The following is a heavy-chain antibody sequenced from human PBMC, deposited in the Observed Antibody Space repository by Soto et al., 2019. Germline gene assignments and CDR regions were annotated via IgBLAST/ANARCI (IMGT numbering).Heavy chain of an antibody. D-gene: IGHD1-26*01. CDR2: IYYSGST. V-gene: IGHV4-59*01. CDR3: ATRYGGNFDY. Sequence: PSETLSLTCTVSGGSISSYYWSWIRQPPGKGLEWIGYIYYSGSTNYNPSLKSRVTISVDTSKNQFSLKLTSVTAADTAVYYCATRYGGNFDYWGQGTLVTVSP. CDR1: GGSISSYY. J-gene: IGHJ4*02.